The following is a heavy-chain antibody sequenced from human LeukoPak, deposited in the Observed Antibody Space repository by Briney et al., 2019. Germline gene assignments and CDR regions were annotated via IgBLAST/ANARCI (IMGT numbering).Heavy chain of an antibody. CDR1: GFTFKNYG. Sequence: PGGSLRLSCAASGFTFKNYGMIWVRQAPGKGLEWISHISSTSTTNNYADSERGRFTISRDNANNSLYHQMNSLRAEDTAIYYCARPPVVVVTAPWYFDLWGRGTLVTVSS. CDR3: ARPPVVVVTAPWYFDL. V-gene: IGHV3-48*04. J-gene: IGHJ2*01. D-gene: IGHD2-21*02. CDR2: ISSTSTTN.